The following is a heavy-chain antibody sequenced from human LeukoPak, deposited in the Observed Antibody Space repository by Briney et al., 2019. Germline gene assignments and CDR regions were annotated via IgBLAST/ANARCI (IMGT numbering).Heavy chain of an antibody. D-gene: IGHD3-10*01. V-gene: IGHV4-34*01. CDR2: INHSGST. Sequence: SETLSLTCAVYGGSFSGYYWSWIRQPPGKGLEWIGEINHSGSTNYNPSLKSRVTISADTSKNQFSLKLSSVTAADTAVYYCARGEWRPYGSGSYRYWGQGTLVTVSS. CDR3: ARGEWRPYGSGSYRY. J-gene: IGHJ4*02. CDR1: GGSFSGYY.